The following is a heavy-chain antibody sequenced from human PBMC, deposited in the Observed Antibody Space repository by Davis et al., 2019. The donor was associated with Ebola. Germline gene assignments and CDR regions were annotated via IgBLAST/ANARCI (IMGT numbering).Heavy chain of an antibody. J-gene: IGHJ4*02. Sequence: VSVKVSCKASGYTFNTHAIHWVRQAPGQSLEWMGWINADNGDRFYSQRFRDRLTISRDTSASTVYMELTGLRSEDTAVYYCARDQLRGLVLFYYFDYWGQGTLVTVSS. CDR1: GYTFNTHA. D-gene: IGHD3-10*01. CDR3: ARDQLRGLVLFYYFDY. CDR2: INADNGDR. V-gene: IGHV1-3*01.